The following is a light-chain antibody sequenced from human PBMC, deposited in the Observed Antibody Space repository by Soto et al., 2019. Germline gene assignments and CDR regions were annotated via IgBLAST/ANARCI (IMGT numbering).Light chain of an antibody. CDR2: KAS. J-gene: IGKJ1*01. CDR3: QQYNSNWT. Sequence: DIQMTQSPYTLSASVGDRVTITCRASQSISSWLAWYQQKPGKAPKLLIYKASSLESGVPSRFSGSGSGTEFTLTITSLQPDDFATYYCQQYNSNWTFGQGTKVEIK. CDR1: QSISSW. V-gene: IGKV1-5*03.